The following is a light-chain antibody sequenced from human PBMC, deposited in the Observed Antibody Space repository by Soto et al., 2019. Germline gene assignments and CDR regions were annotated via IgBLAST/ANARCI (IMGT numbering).Light chain of an antibody. V-gene: IGKV3-11*01. J-gene: IGKJ5*01. Sequence: ENVLTQSPATLSLSPGERATLSCRASQSVSSYLAWYQQKPGQAPRLLIYDASNRATGIPARFSGSGSGTDFTLTISSLEPEDFAVYYCQQRSNWPPGFGQGTRLEIK. CDR3: QQRSNWPPG. CDR2: DAS. CDR1: QSVSSY.